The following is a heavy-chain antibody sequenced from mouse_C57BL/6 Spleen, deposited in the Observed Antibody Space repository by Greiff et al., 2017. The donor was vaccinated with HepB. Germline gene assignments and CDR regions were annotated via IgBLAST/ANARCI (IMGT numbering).Heavy chain of an antibody. D-gene: IGHD2-10*01. J-gene: IGHJ4*01. Sequence: EVQLQQSGPELVKPGDSVKISCKASGYSFTGYFMNWVMQSHGKSLEWIGRINPYNGDTFYNQKFKGKATLTVDKSSSTAHMELRSLTSEDSAVYYCARREGTYYGNYDAMDYWGQGTSVTVSS. CDR3: ARREGTYYGNYDAMDY. CDR2: INPYNGDT. CDR1: GYSFTGYF. V-gene: IGHV1-20*01.